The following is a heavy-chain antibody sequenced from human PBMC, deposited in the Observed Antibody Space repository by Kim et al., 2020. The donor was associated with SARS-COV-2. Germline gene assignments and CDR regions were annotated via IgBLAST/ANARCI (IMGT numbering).Heavy chain of an antibody. V-gene: IGHV3-66*01. Sequence: GGSLRLSCAASGFTVSSSYMSWVRQAPGKGLEWVSVIYSGGKTYYADSVKGRFTISRDNSNNTLYLQMRSLRAQDTAVYYCAREPYSSSWYWAWGQGTLVTVSS. CDR2: IYSGGKT. CDR3: AREPYSSSWYWA. CDR1: GFTVSSSY. J-gene: IGHJ5*02. D-gene: IGHD6-13*01.